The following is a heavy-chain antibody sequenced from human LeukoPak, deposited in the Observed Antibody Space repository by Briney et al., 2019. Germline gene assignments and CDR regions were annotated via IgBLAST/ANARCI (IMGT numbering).Heavy chain of an antibody. V-gene: IGHV3-30*02. Sequence: GGSLRLSCAASGFTFSSYGMHWVRQAPGKGLEWVAFIRYDGSNKYYADSVKGRFTISRDNSKNTLYLQMNSLRAEDTAVYYCAKEGGGSSWYGAYYYYGMDVWGQGTTVTVSS. CDR1: GFTFSSYG. CDR2: IRYDGSNK. D-gene: IGHD6-13*01. J-gene: IGHJ6*02. CDR3: AKEGGGSSWYGAYYYYGMDV.